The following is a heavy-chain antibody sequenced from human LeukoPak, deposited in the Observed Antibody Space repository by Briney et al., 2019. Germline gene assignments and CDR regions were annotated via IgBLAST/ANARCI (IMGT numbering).Heavy chain of an antibody. V-gene: IGHV4-39*07. CDR2: IYYSGST. CDR1: GGSISSSSYY. Sequence: SETLSLTCTVSGGSISSSSYYWGWIRQPPGKGLEWIGSIYYSGSTYYNPSLKSRVTISVDTSKNQFSLKLSSVTAADTAVYYCARDPRATGAFDIWGQGTMVTVSS. CDR3: ARDPRATGAFDI. J-gene: IGHJ3*02. D-gene: IGHD1-26*01.